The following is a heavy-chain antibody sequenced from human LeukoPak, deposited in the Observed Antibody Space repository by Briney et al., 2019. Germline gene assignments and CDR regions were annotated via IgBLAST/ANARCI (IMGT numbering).Heavy chain of an antibody. CDR1: GFIFTNYF. Sequence: GGSLRLSCAASGFIFTNYFMSWVRQAPGKGLEWVASIKHDGSEKYYVDSVRGRFTITRDNTKNSLYLQMSSLRAEDTAVYYCATDRGWRTSGYYLYYFEYWGQGTLVTFSS. V-gene: IGHV3-7*01. CDR2: IKHDGSEK. D-gene: IGHD3-3*01. CDR3: ATDRGWRTSGYYLYYFEY. J-gene: IGHJ4*02.